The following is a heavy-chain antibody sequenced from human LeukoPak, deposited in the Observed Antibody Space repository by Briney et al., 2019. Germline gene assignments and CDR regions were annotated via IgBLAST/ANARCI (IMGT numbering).Heavy chain of an antibody. CDR2: ISGSGGST. V-gene: IGHV3-23*01. CDR3: AKDSTGLPLWSED. D-gene: IGHD3-3*01. Sequence: PGGSLRLSCAASGVTFSGNAMSCVRQAPGKGLEWVSAISGSGGSTYYADSVKGRFTISRDNSKNTLYLQMNSLRAEDTAVYYCAKDSTGLPLWSEDWGQGTLVTVSS. J-gene: IGHJ4*02. CDR1: GVTFSGNA.